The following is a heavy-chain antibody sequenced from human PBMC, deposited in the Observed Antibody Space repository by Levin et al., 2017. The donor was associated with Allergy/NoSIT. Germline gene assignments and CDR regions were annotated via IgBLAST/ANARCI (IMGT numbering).Heavy chain of an antibody. D-gene: IGHD2-2*01. CDR3: ARGGCRSTSCLED. CDR1: GFTFSNYW. Sequence: PGGSLRLSCAASGFTFSNYWMHWVRQAPGKGLVWVSHINSDGSNTNYADSVKGRFTISRDNAKNTLYLQMNSLRAEDTAVYYCARGGCRSTSCLEDWGQGTLVTVSP. J-gene: IGHJ4*02. V-gene: IGHV3-74*01. CDR2: INSDGSNT.